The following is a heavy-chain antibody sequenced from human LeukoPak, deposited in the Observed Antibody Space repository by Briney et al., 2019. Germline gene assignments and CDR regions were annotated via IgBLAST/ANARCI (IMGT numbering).Heavy chain of an antibody. J-gene: IGHJ4*02. CDR3: ARDKDYYDSSGYLY. CDR1: NFSISSGYY. V-gene: IGHV4-38-2*02. D-gene: IGHD3-22*01. Sequence: PSETLSLTCNVSNFSISSGYYWGWIRKPQGKGLEGIGSVYHSGSTYYNPSLKSRVTISVDTSKNQFSLKLKSVTAADTAVYYCARDKDYYDSSGYLYWGQGILVTVSS. CDR2: VYHSGST.